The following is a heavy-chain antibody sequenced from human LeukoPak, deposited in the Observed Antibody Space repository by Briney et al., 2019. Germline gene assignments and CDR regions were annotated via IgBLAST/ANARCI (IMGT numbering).Heavy chain of an antibody. CDR2: IIPIFGTA. CDR3: ARXXXSSGYYYLDY. J-gene: IGHJ4*02. Sequence: SVKVSCKASGGTFSSYAISWMRQAPGQGLEWMGGIIPIFGTANYAQKFQGRVTITADESTSTAYMELSSLRSVDTAVYYCARXXXSSGYYYLDYWGQGTLVTVSS. CDR1: GGTFSSYA. D-gene: IGHD3-22*01. V-gene: IGHV1-69*13.